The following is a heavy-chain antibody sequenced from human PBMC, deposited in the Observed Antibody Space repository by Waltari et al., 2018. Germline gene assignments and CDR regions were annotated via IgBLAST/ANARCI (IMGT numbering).Heavy chain of an antibody. CDR2: INPNSGGT. CDR1: GYTFTGYS. D-gene: IGHD5-18*01. Sequence: QVQLVQSGAEVQKPGASVKVSCKASGYTFTGYSMPWVPQAPGQGLEWMGRINPNSGGTNYAQKFQGRVTMTRDTSISTAYMELSRLRSDDTAVYYCATRLGGYGFRGYGMDVWGQGTTVTVSS. V-gene: IGHV1-2*06. J-gene: IGHJ6*02. CDR3: ATRLGGYGFRGYGMDV.